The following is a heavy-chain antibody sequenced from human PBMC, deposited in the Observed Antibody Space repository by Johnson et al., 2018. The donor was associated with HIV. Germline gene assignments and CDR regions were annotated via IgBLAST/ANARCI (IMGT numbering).Heavy chain of an antibody. V-gene: IGHV3-33*01. CDR3: ARDLGIAVAGQIGYDAFDI. Sequence: QVQLVESGGGVVQPGRSLRLSCAASGFTFSSYGMHWVRQAPGKGLAWVAVIWYDGSNKYYADSVKGRFSISRDNAKNSLYLQMNSLRGEDTALDYCARDLGIAVAGQIGYDAFDIWGQGTMVTVSS. CDR1: GFTFSSYG. J-gene: IGHJ3*02. CDR2: IWYDGSNK. D-gene: IGHD6-19*01.